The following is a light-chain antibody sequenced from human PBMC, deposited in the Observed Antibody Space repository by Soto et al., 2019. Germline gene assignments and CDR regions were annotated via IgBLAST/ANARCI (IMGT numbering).Light chain of an antibody. CDR1: QSISNK. Sequence: EIVMTQSPATLSVSPGERATLSCRVSQSISNKLAWYQHKPGQPPRLLIYDTSTRTTGIPASFNGSGSGTKFTLSINNMQFEVLAVYYCQRYNNWFLIGFGQGTRLEIQ. CDR2: DTS. V-gene: IGKV3-15*01. CDR3: QRYNNWFLIG. J-gene: IGKJ5*01.